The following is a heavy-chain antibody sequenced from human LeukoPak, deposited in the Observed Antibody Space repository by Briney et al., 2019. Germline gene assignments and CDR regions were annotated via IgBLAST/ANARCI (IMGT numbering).Heavy chain of an antibody. J-gene: IGHJ5*02. CDR2: INHSGST. CDR3: ARHWYDILTGYYSNWFDL. V-gene: IGHV4-34*01. D-gene: IGHD3-9*01. CDR1: GGSFSGYY. Sequence: PSETLSLTCAVYGGSFSGYYWNWIRQPPGKGLEWIGEINHSGSTNYNSSLKSRVAISVDTSKNQFSLKLSSVTAADTAVYYCARHWYDILTGYYSNWFDLWGQGTLVTVSS.